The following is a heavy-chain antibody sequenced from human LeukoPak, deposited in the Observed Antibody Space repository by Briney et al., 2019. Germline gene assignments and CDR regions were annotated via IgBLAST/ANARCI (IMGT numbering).Heavy chain of an antibody. V-gene: IGHV4-34*01. Sequence: PSETLSLTCAVYGGSFSGYYWSWIRQPPGKGLEWIGEINHSGSTNYNPSLKSRVTISVDTSKNQFSLKLSSVTAADTAVYYCARKRGYSYGFPSYYFDYWGQGTLGTVSS. CDR3: ARKRGYSYGFPSYYFDY. J-gene: IGHJ4*02. CDR2: INHSGST. CDR1: GGSFSGYY. D-gene: IGHD5-18*01.